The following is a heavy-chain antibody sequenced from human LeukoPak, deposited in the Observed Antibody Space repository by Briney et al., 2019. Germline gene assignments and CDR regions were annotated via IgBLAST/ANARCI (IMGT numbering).Heavy chain of an antibody. CDR1: GGSISSGDYY. V-gene: IGHV4-30-4*01. Sequence: SETLSLTCTVSGGSISSGDYYWSWIRQPPGKGLEWIGYIYYSGSTYYNLSLKSRVTISVDTSKNQFSLKLSSVTAADTAVYYCARQLYSSSNWFDPWGQGTLVTVSS. J-gene: IGHJ5*02. D-gene: IGHD6-6*01. CDR3: ARQLYSSSNWFDP. CDR2: IYYSGST.